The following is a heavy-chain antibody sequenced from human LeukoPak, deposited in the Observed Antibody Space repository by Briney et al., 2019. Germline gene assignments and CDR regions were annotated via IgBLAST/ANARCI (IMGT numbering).Heavy chain of an antibody. CDR2: IYTSGST. CDR1: GGSISSGSYY. V-gene: IGHV4-61*02. Sequence: SQTLSLTCTVPGGSISSGSYYWSWIRQPAGKGLEWIGRIYTSGSTNYNPSLKSRVTISVDTSKNQFSLKLSSVTAADTAVYYCARGSHFTDYWGQGTLVTVSS. J-gene: IGHJ4*02. CDR3: ARGSHFTDY. D-gene: IGHD3-3*02.